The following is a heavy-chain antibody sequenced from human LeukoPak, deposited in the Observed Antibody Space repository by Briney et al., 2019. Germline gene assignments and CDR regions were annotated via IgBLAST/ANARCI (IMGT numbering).Heavy chain of an antibody. J-gene: IGHJ4*02. CDR2: ISGSGGST. CDR3: AKWGGSETMVVTPGSAFDY. CDR1: GFTSSSYA. D-gene: IGHD4-23*01. V-gene: IGHV3-23*01. Sequence: PGGSLRLSCAASGFTSSSYAMSWVRQAPGKGLEWVSAISGSGGSTYYADSVKGRFTISRDNSKNTLYLQMNSLRAEDTAVYYCAKWGGSETMVVTPGSAFDYWGQGTLVTVSS.